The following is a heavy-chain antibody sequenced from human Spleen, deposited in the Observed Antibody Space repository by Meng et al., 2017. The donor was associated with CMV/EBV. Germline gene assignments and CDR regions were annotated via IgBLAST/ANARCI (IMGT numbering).Heavy chain of an antibody. Sequence: SETLSLTCTVSGGSISNYYWTWIRQPPGKGLEWIGYIYYTGSTNYNPSLKSRVTISVDTSKNQFSLKLSSVTAADTAVYYCARDRYFGSTSCYFWFDPWGQGTLVTVSS. V-gene: IGHV4-59*12. CDR3: ARDRYFGSTSCYFWFDP. D-gene: IGHD2-2*01. J-gene: IGHJ5*02. CDR1: GGSISNYY. CDR2: IYYTGST.